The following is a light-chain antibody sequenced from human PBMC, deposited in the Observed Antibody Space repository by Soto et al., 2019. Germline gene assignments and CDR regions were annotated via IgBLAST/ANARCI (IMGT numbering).Light chain of an antibody. CDR3: QEYNTAPLT. CDR2: GAS. Sequence: EIVLTQSPGTLSLSPGERATLSCRASQSVSNNYLAWYQQKPGQAPRLLIYGASNRATGIPDRFSGSGSGTDFTLTISSLQPEDVATYYCQEYNTAPLTFGGGTKVDIK. V-gene: IGKV3-20*01. J-gene: IGKJ4*01. CDR1: QSVSNNY.